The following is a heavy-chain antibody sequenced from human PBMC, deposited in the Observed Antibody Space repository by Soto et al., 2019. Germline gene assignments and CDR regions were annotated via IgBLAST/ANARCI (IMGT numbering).Heavy chain of an antibody. V-gene: IGHV3-48*03. CDR1: GFTFRTYE. Sequence: PGGSLRLSCAASGFTFRTYEMNWVRQAPGKGLEWVSYISSITGTTYYADSVKGRFTISRDDAQKSLFLQMNSLTDDDTAVYYCAREGLYSSGWRGYFDFWGQGIPVTVSS. J-gene: IGHJ4*02. CDR2: ISSITGTT. CDR3: AREGLYSSGWRGYFDF. D-gene: IGHD6-19*01.